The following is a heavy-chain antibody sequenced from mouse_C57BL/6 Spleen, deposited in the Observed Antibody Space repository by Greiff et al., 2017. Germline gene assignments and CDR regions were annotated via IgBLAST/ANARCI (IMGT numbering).Heavy chain of an antibody. CDR2: IRNKANNHAT. CDR3: TRGDGYYLDY. CDR1: GFTFSDAW. J-gene: IGHJ2*01. V-gene: IGHV6-6*01. D-gene: IGHD3-3*01. Sequence: EVKLMESGGGLVQPGGSMKLSCAASGFTFSDAWMDWVRQSPEKGLEWVAEIRNKANNHATYYAESVKVRFTISRDDSKSSFYLHMNSIRAEDTGIYYCTRGDGYYLDYWGQGTTLTVSS.